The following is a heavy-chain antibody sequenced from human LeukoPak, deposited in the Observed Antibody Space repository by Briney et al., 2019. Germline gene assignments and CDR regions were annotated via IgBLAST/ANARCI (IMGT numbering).Heavy chain of an antibody. CDR2: INSDGSST. CDR1: GFTFSSYW. J-gene: IGHJ5*02. V-gene: IGHV3-74*01. CDR3: ARVRRRNHGFDP. Sequence: RGSLRLSCAASGFTFSSYWMHWVRQAPGKGLVWVSRINSDGSSTSYADSVKGRFTISRDNAKNTLYLQMNSLRAEDTAVYYCARVRRRNHGFDPWGQGTLVTVSS. D-gene: IGHD1-14*01.